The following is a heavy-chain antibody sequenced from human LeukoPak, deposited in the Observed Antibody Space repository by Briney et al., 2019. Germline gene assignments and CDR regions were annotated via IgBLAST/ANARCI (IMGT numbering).Heavy chain of an antibody. CDR2: IWYDGNEK. V-gene: IGHV3-33*06. Sequence: PGRSLRLSCAASGFTFSNYGMHWVRQAPGKGLEWVAVIWYDGNEKYYVDSVKGRFTISRDNSKNTLYLQMNSLRAEDTAVYYCAKVYCDGRCSPVYLFDSWGQGTLVTVSS. D-gene: IGHD2-15*01. CDR1: GFTFSNYG. J-gene: IGHJ4*02. CDR3: AKVYCDGRCSPVYLFDS.